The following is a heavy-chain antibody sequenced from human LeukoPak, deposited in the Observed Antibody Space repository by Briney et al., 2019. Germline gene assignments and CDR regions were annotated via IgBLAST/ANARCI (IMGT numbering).Heavy chain of an antibody. D-gene: IGHD3-16*01. CDR2: VNPSGDST. CDR1: GYTFTINH. Sequence: ASVKVSCKASGYTFTINHIHWVRQAPGQGLEWMGVVNPSGDSTTYAQNFQGRVTMTRDTSTSTVYMELRSLRSEDTAIYYCAKLATSDTGETYWGQGTLVTVSS. J-gene: IGHJ4*02. CDR3: AKLATSDTGETY. V-gene: IGHV1-46*01.